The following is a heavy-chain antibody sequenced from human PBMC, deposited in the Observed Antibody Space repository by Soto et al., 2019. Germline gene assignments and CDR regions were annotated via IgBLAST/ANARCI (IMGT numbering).Heavy chain of an antibody. CDR1: GFTINNYW. V-gene: IGHV3-74*01. D-gene: IGHD2-8*01. CDR3: VRDRALYGTGPHFDY. J-gene: IGHJ4*02. CDR2: INSDGSST. Sequence: EVQLVESGGGLVQPGGSLRLSCAASGFTINNYWMHWVRQVPGKGLEWVSRINSDGSSTSYADSVRGRFTISRDNAKNTLYLQMNSLRVEDTAVYYCVRDRALYGTGPHFDYWVQGTLLTVSS.